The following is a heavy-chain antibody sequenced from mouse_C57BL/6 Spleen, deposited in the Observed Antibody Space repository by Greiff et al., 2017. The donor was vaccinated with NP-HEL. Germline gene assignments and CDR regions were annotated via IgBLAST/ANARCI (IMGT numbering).Heavy chain of an antibody. V-gene: IGHV1-74*01. J-gene: IGHJ4*01. CDR1: GYTFTSYW. D-gene: IGHD2-1*01. CDR3: ASPIVTLYAMDY. CDR2: IHPSDSDT. Sequence: VQLQQPGAELVKPGASVKVSCEASGYTFTSYWMHWVKQRPGQGLEWIGRIHPSDSDTNYNQKFKGKATLTVDKSSSTAYMQLSSLTSEDSAVYYCASPIVTLYAMDYWGQGTSVTVSS.